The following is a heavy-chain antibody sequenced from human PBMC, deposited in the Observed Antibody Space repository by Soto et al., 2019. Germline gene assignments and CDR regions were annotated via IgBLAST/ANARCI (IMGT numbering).Heavy chain of an antibody. CDR3: ARASGARYFDY. D-gene: IGHD6-25*01. V-gene: IGHV4-30-4*08. Sequence: SEDRCLPWSGSAGFPSTGDYLLCWLRQPPVKGLEWIGYIYYSGSTYYNPSLKSRVTISVDTSKNQFSLKLSSVTAADTAVYYCARASGARYFDYWGQRTLVTVSS. CDR2: IYYSGST. CDR1: AGFPSTGDYL. J-gene: IGHJ4*02.